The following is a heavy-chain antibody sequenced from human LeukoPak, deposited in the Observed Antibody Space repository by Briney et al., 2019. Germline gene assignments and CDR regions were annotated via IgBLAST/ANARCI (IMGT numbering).Heavy chain of an antibody. CDR1: GFTFSSYA. CDR3: VKDRGIRGVSPYGMDV. CDR2: ISGSGGST. Sequence: GGSLRLSCAASGFTFSSYAMSWVRQAPGKGLEWVSAISGSGGSTYYADSVKGRFTISRDNSKNTLYLQMNSLRAEDTAVYYCVKDRGIRGVSPYGMDVWGQGTTVTVSS. V-gene: IGHV3-23*01. D-gene: IGHD3-10*01. J-gene: IGHJ6*02.